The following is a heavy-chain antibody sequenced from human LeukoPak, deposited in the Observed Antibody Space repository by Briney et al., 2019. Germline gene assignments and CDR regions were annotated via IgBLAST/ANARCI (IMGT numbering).Heavy chain of an antibody. Sequence: SETLSLTCTVSGGSISSYYWSWIRQPAGKGLEWIGRVYTSGSTNYNPSLKSRVTMSVDTSKNQFSLKLSSVTAADTAVYYCARGGLWFGELSNWGQGTLVTVSS. CDR3: ARGGLWFGELSN. CDR1: GGSISSYY. CDR2: VYTSGST. D-gene: IGHD3-10*01. V-gene: IGHV4-4*07. J-gene: IGHJ4*02.